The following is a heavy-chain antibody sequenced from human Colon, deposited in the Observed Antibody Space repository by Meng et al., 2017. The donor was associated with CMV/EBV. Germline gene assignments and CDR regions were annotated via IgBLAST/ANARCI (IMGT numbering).Heavy chain of an antibody. CDR2: ISVSGPNR. D-gene: IGHD6-19*01. CDR1: GFSFRSYA. J-gene: IGHJ1*01. Sequence: SGFSFRSYAMSWVRQAPGKGLEWVSVISVSGPNRQYADSVKGRFTISRDNSKNTLYLDMNSLRDDDTAVYYCAKGKTVAGSERYFQHWGQGTLVTVSS. V-gene: IGHV3-23*01. CDR3: AKGKTVAGSERYFQH.